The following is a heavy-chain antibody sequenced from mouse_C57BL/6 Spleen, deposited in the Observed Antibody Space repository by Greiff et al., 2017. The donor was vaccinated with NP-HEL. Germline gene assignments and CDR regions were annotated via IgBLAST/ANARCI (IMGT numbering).Heavy chain of an antibody. Sequence: QVQLQQPGTELVKPGASVKLSCKASGYTFTSYWMHWVKQRPGQGLEWIGNISPSNGGTNYNEKFKSKATVTVDKSASTAYMQLSSLTSEDSAVYNCAKGSSDAGFADWGQGTLVTVSA. CDR2: ISPSNGGT. J-gene: IGHJ3*01. CDR3: AKGSSDAGFAD. D-gene: IGHD1-3*01. V-gene: IGHV1-53*01. CDR1: GYTFTSYW.